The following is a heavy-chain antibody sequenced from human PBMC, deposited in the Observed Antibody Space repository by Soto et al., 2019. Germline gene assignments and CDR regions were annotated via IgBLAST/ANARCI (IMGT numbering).Heavy chain of an antibody. CDR1: GYSVTSSDYY. V-gene: IGHV4-39*01. Sequence: SATLSLTCIVSGYSVTSSDYYWAWIRQPPGKGLEWIGSMFYSGLTYYNPSLKSRVTLSVDTSKNQFSVRLNSVTAADTAVYYCAPLSVSLSGPYGIHVWGQGTTVTVS. CDR2: MFYSGLT. CDR3: APLSVSLSGPYGIHV. D-gene: IGHD2-15*01. J-gene: IGHJ6*02.